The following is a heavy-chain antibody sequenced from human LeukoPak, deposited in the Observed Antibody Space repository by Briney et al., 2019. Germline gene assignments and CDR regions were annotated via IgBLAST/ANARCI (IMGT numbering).Heavy chain of an antibody. V-gene: IGHV3-21*05. CDR1: GFTFSSYN. CDR2: ISSSSSYI. J-gene: IGHJ4*02. Sequence: GGSLRLSCAASGFTFSSYNMNWVRQAPGKGLEWVSHISSSSSYIYYADSVKGRFTISRDNAKNSLYLQMNSLRAEDTAVYYCARDRREFDYWGQGTLVTVSS. CDR3: ARDRREFDY.